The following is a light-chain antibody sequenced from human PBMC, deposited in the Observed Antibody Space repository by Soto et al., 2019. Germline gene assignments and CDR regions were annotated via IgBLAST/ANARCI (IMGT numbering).Light chain of an antibody. CDR1: QTIDSNN. CDR3: QQYGSWT. CDR2: GTA. V-gene: IGKV3-20*01. J-gene: IGKJ1*01. Sequence: EIVLTQSPGTLSVCPGERATLSCRASQTIDSNNLAWYQQKPGQAPSLLICGTASRATGSPDRFSGSGAGTDFTLTISRLVPEDSAIDYCQQYGSWTFGQGTKVEIK.